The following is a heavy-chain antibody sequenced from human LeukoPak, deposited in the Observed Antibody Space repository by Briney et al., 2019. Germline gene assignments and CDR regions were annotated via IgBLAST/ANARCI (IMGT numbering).Heavy chain of an antibody. Sequence: PGRSLGLSCAASGFTFSSYAMHWVRQAPGKGLEWVAVISYDGSNKYYADSVKGRFTTSRDNSKNTLYLQMNSLRAEDTAVYYCARDLSPTYYDILTGYPHGPWGQGTLVTVSS. CDR1: GFTFSSYA. D-gene: IGHD3-9*01. CDR3: ARDLSPTYYDILTGYPHGP. J-gene: IGHJ5*02. CDR2: ISYDGSNK. V-gene: IGHV3-30-3*01.